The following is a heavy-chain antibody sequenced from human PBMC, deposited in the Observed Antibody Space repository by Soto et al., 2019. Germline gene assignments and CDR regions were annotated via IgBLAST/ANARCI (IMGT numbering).Heavy chain of an antibody. CDR2: ISSNGGST. V-gene: IGHV3-64*01. J-gene: IGHJ3*02. CDR3: AREYSSGWQSDAFDI. CDR1: GFTISSYA. Sequence: PGGSLRLSCAASGFTISSYAMHWVRQAPGKGLEYVSAISSNGGSTYYANSVKGRFTISRDNSKNTLYLQMGSLRAEDMAVYYCAREYSSGWQSDAFDIWGQGTMVTVSS. D-gene: IGHD6-19*01.